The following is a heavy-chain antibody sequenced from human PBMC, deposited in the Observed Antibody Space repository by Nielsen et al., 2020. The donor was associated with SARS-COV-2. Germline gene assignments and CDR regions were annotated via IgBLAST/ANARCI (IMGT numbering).Heavy chain of an antibody. J-gene: IGHJ5*02. CDR1: GYTFTNYG. CDR2: ISGHNGDT. V-gene: IGHV1-18*04. Sequence: ASVKVSCKASGYTFTNYGIRWVRQAPGQGPEWLGWISGHNGDTYYAQKVQDRLTLTADSSTSTAFLELTSLTSDDTAVYYCARYSTGWFSGLYWFDPWGQGTLVTVST. D-gene: IGHD2-2*01. CDR3: ARYSTGWFSGLYWFDP.